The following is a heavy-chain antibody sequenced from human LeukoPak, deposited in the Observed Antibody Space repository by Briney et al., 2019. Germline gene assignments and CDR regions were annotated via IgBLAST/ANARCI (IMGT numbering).Heavy chain of an antibody. CDR1: GFTVSSNY. V-gene: IGHV3-53*01. CDR2: FYSGGST. J-gene: IGHJ3*02. D-gene: IGHD6-13*01. CDR3: ARAPRPARIAAAFFDI. Sequence: GGSLRLSCAASGFTVSSNYMSWVRQAPGKGLEWVSVFYSGGSTYYADSVKGRFTISRDNSKNTLYLQMNSLRAEDTAVYYCARAPRPARIAAAFFDIWGQGTMVTVSS.